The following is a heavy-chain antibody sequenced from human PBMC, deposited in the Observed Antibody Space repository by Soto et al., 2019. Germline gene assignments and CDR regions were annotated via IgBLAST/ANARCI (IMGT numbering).Heavy chain of an antibody. CDR1: GYTFTSYG. J-gene: IGHJ6*02. CDR3: ARDRRVVVVPAAPYYYYGMDV. CDR2: IIPILGIA. D-gene: IGHD2-2*01. Sequence: SVKVSCKASGYTFTSYGISWVRQAPGQGLGWMGRIIPILGIANYAQKFQGRVTITADKSTSTAYMELSSLRSEDTAVYYCARDRRVVVVPAAPYYYYGMDVWGQGTTVTVSS. V-gene: IGHV1-69*04.